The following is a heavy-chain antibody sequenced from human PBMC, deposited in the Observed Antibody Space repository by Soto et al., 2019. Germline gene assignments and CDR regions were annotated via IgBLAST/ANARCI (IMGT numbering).Heavy chain of an antibody. CDR1: GFTFSSYA. V-gene: IGHV3-23*01. CDR3: ATQRPSYYYYGMDV. Sequence: GGSLRLSCAASGFTFSSYAMSWVRQAPGKGLEWVSAISGSGGSTYYADSVKGRFTISRDNSKNTLYLQMNSLRAEDTAVYYCATQRPSYYYYGMDVWGQGTTVTSP. CDR2: ISGSGGST. J-gene: IGHJ6*02.